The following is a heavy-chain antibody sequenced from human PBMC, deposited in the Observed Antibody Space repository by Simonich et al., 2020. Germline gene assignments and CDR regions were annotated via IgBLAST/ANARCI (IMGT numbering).Heavy chain of an antibody. CDR1: GYTFTSYG. D-gene: IGHD2-15*01. J-gene: IGHJ4*02. V-gene: IGHV1-18*01. CDR2: ISAQKGNT. Sequence: QVQLVQSGAEVKKPGASVKVSCRASGYTFTSYGISWVRQAPGPGLEWMGWISAQKGNTNKAQKLQGSVTMTTDTSTSTAYMELRSLRSDDTAVYYCARASRGTWWYYYFDYWGQGTLVTVSS. CDR3: ARASRGTWWYYYFDY.